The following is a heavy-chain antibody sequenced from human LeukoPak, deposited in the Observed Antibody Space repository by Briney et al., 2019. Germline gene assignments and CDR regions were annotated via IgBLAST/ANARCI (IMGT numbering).Heavy chain of an antibody. D-gene: IGHD6-6*01. J-gene: IGHJ4*02. V-gene: IGHV4-39*01. CDR2: IYYSGST. Sequence: PSETLSLTCTVSGGSISSSSYYWGWIRQPPGKGLEWIGSIYYSGSTYYNPSLKSRVTISVDTSKNQFSLKLSSVTAADTAVYYCARRSSSDLFDYWGQGTLVTVSP. CDR3: ARRSSSDLFDY. CDR1: GGSISSSSYY.